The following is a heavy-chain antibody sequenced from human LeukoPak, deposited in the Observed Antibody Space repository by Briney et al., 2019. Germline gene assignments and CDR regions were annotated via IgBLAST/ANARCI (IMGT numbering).Heavy chain of an antibody. J-gene: IGHJ4*02. CDR1: GYSISSGSY. D-gene: IGHD3-22*01. CDR3: AREGRGYYNDPFDY. CDR2: IYHSWIT. V-gene: IGHV4-38-2*02. Sequence: SETLSLTCNVSGYSISSGSYWGWIRQPPGKGLEWIGSIYHSWITYYNPSLKSRVTISLDTFKNQFSLKLTSVTAADTAVYYCAREGRGYYNDPFDYWGQGTLVTVSS.